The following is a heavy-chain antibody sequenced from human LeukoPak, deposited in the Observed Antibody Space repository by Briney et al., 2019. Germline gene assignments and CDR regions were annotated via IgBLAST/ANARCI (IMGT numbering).Heavy chain of an antibody. CDR3: ATETYYDILTGYAVGY. D-gene: IGHD3-9*01. Sequence: PSETLSLTCTVSGGSISSYYWSWIRQPPGKGLEWIGYIYYSGSTNYNPSLKSRVTISVDTYKNQYSLKLSSVTAADTAVYYCATETYYDILTGYAVGYWGQGTLVTVSS. CDR1: GGSISSYY. CDR2: IYYSGST. J-gene: IGHJ4*02. V-gene: IGHV4-59*01.